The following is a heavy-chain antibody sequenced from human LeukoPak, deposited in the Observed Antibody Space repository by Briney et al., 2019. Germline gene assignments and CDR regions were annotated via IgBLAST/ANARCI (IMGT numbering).Heavy chain of an antibody. D-gene: IGHD6-19*01. J-gene: IGHJ4*02. CDR3: ARRSPSGWSDY. Sequence: PSETLSLTCTVSGGSISSSSYYWGWIRQPPGKGLEWIGSIYYSGSTYYNPPLKSRVTISVDTSKNQFSLKLSSVTAADTAVYYCARRSPSGWSDYWGQGTLVTVSS. CDR2: IYYSGST. V-gene: IGHV4-39*01. CDR1: GGSISSSSYY.